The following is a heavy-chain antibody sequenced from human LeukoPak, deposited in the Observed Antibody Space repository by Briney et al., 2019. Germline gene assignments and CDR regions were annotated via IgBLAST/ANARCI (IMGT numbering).Heavy chain of an antibody. CDR3: ARDRRCSSTSCYMDGWFDP. D-gene: IGHD2-2*02. CDR1: GGSISSGGYY. Sequence: SETLSLTCTVSGGSISSGGYYWSWIRQHPGKGLEWIGYIYSGSTYYNPSLKSRVTISVDTSKNQFSLKLSSVTAADTAVYYCARDRRCSSTSCYMDGWFDPWGQGTLVTVSS. CDR2: IYSGST. V-gene: IGHV4-31*03. J-gene: IGHJ5*02.